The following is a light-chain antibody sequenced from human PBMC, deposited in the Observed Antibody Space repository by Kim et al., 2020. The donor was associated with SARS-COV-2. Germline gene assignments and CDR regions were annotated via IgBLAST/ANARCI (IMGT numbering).Light chain of an antibody. Sequence: QSALTQPASVSGSPGQSITISCTGTSSDVGAYNYVSWYQLHPGKAPELMVFDVSERPSGISNRFSGSKSGNTASLTITGLQAEDEADYHCCSYATSRSYVFGTGTKVTVL. CDR3: CSYATSRSYV. V-gene: IGLV2-14*01. CDR2: DVS. CDR1: SSDVGAYNY. J-gene: IGLJ1*01.